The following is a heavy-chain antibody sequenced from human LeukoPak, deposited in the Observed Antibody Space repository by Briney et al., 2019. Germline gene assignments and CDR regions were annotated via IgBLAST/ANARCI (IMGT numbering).Heavy chain of an antibody. J-gene: IGHJ4*02. CDR1: GGSISSGGYY. CDR2: IYHSGST. CDR3: ARLYYDILTGYLFDY. Sequence: SQTLSLTCTVSGGSISSGGYYWSWIRQPPGKGLEWIGYIYHSGSTYYNPSLKSRVAISVDRSKNQFSLKLSSVTAADTAVYYCARLYYDILTGYLFDYWGQGTLITVSS. V-gene: IGHV4-30-2*01. D-gene: IGHD3-9*01.